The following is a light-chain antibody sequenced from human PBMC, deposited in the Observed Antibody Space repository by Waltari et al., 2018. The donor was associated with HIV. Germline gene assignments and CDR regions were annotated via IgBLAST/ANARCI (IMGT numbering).Light chain of an antibody. V-gene: IGKV3-15*01. CDR1: QSVSNN. J-gene: IGKJ1*01. CDR3: QQYNKWPWT. CDR2: GAS. Sequence: EIVMTQSPATLSVSPGERATLSCRAGQSVSNNLAWFQQRPSQAPRLRISGASTRATDVSARFSGSGSGTEFTLTISSLQSEDFAIYYCQQYNKWPWTFGQGTKVEIK.